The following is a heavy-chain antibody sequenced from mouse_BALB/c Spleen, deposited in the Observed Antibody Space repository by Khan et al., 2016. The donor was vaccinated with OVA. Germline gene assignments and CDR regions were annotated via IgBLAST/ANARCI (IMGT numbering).Heavy chain of an antibody. V-gene: IGHV3-8*02. D-gene: IGHD1-1*01. Sequence: EVQLQESGPSLVKPSQTLSLSCSVTSDSITSGFWNWIRKFPGNKFEYLGYITYSGNIYYNPSLKRRISITRDTSKSQYYLQLNSVTTEDTATYYCARSYGSWAMDYWGQGTSVTVSS. CDR1: SDSITSGF. J-gene: IGHJ4*01. CDR2: ITYSGNI. CDR3: ARSYGSWAMDY.